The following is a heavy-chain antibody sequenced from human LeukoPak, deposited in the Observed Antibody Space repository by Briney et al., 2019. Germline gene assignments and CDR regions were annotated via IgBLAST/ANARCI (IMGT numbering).Heavy chain of an antibody. J-gene: IGHJ5*02. Sequence: SVTVSCKASGYTFTGYYMHWVRQAPGQGLEWMGGIIPIFGTANYAQTFQGRVTINADKSTSTAYMELSSLRSEDTAVYYCARGIAARLDWFDPWGQGTLVTVSS. D-gene: IGHD6-6*01. V-gene: IGHV1-69*06. CDR1: GYTFTGYY. CDR2: IIPIFGTA. CDR3: ARGIAARLDWFDP.